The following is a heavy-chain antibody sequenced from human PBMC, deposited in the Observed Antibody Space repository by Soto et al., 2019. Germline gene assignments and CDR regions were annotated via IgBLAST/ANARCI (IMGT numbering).Heavy chain of an antibody. Sequence: SETLSLTCAVYGGSFSGYYWSWIRQPPGKGLEWIGEINHSGSTNYNPSLKSRVTISVDTSKNQFSLKLSSVTAADTAVYYCARGGTLMPQFYYGSGSYYLHFDYWGQGTLVTVSS. CDR2: INHSGST. J-gene: IGHJ4*02. V-gene: IGHV4-34*01. CDR3: ARGGTLMPQFYYGSGSYYLHFDY. D-gene: IGHD3-10*01. CDR1: GGSFSGYY.